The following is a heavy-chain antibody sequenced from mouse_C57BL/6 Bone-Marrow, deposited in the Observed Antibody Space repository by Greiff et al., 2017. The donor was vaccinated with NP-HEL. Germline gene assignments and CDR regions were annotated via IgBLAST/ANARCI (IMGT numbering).Heavy chain of an antibody. D-gene: IGHD1-1*01. V-gene: IGHV7-1*01. CDR3: ARDDYGSSYYFDY. CDR2: SRNKANDYTT. Sequence: EVQGVESGGGLVQSGRSLRLSCATSGFTFSDFYMEWVRQAPGKGLEWIAASRNKANDYTTEYSASVKGRFIVSRDTSQSILYLQMNALRAEDTAIYYCARDDYGSSYYFDYWGQGTTLTVSS. J-gene: IGHJ2*01. CDR1: GFTFSDFY.